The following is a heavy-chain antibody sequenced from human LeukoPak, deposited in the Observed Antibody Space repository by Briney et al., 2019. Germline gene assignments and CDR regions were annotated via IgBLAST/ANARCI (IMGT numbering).Heavy chain of an antibody. CDR2: LYSGGVR. CDR1: GLSVGRNY. Sequence: GGSLRLSCVASGLSVGRNYMTWVCQAPGKGLEWVSVLYSGGVRYYADSVKGRFTISRDDSKNTLSLLMNNLRPDDTALYYCARAATVTTADAFDIWGQGTMVTVSS. V-gene: IGHV3-66*01. CDR3: ARAATVTTADAFDI. D-gene: IGHD4-17*01. J-gene: IGHJ3*02.